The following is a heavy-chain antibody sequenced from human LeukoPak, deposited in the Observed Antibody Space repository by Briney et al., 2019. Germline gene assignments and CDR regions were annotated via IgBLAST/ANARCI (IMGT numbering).Heavy chain of an antibody. V-gene: IGHV3-23*01. CDR1: GFTFSSYW. CDR2: ISGSGGST. CDR3: AAYYYDSSGYPY. Sequence: GGSLRLSCAASGFTFSSYWMSWVRQAPGTGLEWVSGISGSGGSTYYADSVKGRFTISRDNSKNTLYLQMNSLRAEDTAVYYCAAYYYDSSGYPYWGQGTLVTVSS. D-gene: IGHD3-22*01. J-gene: IGHJ4*02.